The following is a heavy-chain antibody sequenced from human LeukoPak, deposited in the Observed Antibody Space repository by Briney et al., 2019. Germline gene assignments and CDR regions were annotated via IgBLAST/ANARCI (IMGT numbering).Heavy chain of an antibody. CDR2: INHSGST. CDR3: ARERWELYYFDY. D-gene: IGHD1-26*01. J-gene: IGHJ4*02. V-gene: IGHV4-34*01. Sequence: PSETLSLTCAVYGGSFSGYYWSWIRQPPGKGLEWIGEINHSGSTNYNPSLKSRVTISVDTSKNQFSLKLSSVTAADTAVYYCARERWELYYFDYWGQGTLVTVSS. CDR1: GGSFSGYY.